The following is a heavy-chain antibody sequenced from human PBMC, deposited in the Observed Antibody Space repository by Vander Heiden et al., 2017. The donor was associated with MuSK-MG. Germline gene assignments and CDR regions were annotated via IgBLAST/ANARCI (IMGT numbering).Heavy chain of an antibody. J-gene: IGHJ4*02. CDR1: GGSFDSYY. CDR2: IYSDGTT. Sequence: QVLLQESGPGLVKPLETLSPTCSVSGGSFDSYYWSWIRQPPGKGLEWIGYIYSDGTTDYNPSLESRLTMSVDTSKNQFSLKLSSVTAADTALYYCARHISGTYTMGFFDYWGQGTLVTVSS. V-gene: IGHV4-59*08. CDR3: ARHISGTYTMGFFDY. D-gene: IGHD1-26*01.